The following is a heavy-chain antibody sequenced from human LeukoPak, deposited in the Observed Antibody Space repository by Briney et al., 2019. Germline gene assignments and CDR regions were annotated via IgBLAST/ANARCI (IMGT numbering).Heavy chain of an antibody. D-gene: IGHD6-13*01. V-gene: IGHV3-53*01. CDR3: TKRIHESSWNAAFDS. CDR2: IYSGVST. J-gene: IGHJ4*02. CDR1: GFTVTSNY. Sequence: GGSVRLSCAASGFTVTSNYMSWVRQAPGKGLEWVSVIYSGVSTKYADSVKGRFPISRDNSKNTLYLQMISLRAEDTALYYCTKRIHESSWNAAFDSWGQGTLDRVSS.